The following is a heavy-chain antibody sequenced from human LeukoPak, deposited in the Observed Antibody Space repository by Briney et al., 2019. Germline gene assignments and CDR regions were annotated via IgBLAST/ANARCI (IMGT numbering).Heavy chain of an antibody. D-gene: IGHD3-22*01. V-gene: IGHV3-48*01. CDR2: ISSSSSTI. J-gene: IGHJ4*02. CDR3: ARVLHKRNYDSTTYYGY. Sequence: GGSLRLPCAASGFTFSSYSMNWVRQAPGKGLEWVSYISSSSSTIYYADSVKGRFTISRDNAKNSLYLQMNSLRAEDTAVYYCARVLHKRNYDSTTYYGYWGQGTLVTVSS. CDR1: GFTFSSYS.